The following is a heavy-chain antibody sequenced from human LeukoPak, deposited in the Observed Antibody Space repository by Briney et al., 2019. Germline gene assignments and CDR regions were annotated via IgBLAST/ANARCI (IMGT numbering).Heavy chain of an antibody. V-gene: IGHV1-69*06. D-gene: IGHD6-6*01. CDR1: GGTFSSYA. Sequence: ASVKVSCKASGGTFSSYAISWVRQAPGQGLEWMGGIIPIFGTANYAQKFQGRVTITADKSTSTAYMELSSLRSDDTAVYYCALLAIAARPDSSFDYWGQGTLVTVSS. CDR3: ALLAIAARPDSSFDY. J-gene: IGHJ4*02. CDR2: IIPIFGTA.